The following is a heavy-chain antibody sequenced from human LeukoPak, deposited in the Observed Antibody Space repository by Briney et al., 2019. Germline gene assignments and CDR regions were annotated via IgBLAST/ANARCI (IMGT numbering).Heavy chain of an antibody. V-gene: IGHV1-2*02. CDR3: VREGNELLSKDFDS. J-gene: IGHJ4*02. Sequence: ASVKVSCKASGFTFTGHYIHGVRQAPGQGLEWMGYINPHSGGTNSPQKFQGRVTMTTDTSISAAYMELSSLISDDTAMYYCVREGNELLSKDFDSWGQGTLVTVSS. CDR2: INPHSGGT. CDR1: GFTFTGHY. D-gene: IGHD2-21*02.